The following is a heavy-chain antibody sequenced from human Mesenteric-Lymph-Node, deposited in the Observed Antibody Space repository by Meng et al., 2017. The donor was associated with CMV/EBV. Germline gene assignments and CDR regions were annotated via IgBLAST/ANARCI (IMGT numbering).Heavy chain of an antibody. CDR3: ARLRGGGCSSTTCSNAFDI. CDR1: GFTFSDYY. V-gene: IGHV3-11*04. J-gene: IGHJ3*02. D-gene: IGHD2-2*01. CDR2: ISSSGSTI. Sequence: GGSLRLSCAASGFTFSDYYMSWIRQAPGKGLEWVSYISSSGSTIYYADSVKGRFTISRDNAKNSLYLQMSSLRAEDTAVYYCARLRGGGCSSTTCSNAFDIWGQGTMVTVSS.